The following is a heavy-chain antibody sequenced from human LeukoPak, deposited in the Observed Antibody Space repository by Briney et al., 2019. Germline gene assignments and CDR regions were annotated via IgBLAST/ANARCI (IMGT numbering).Heavy chain of an antibody. CDR2: IYYSGST. D-gene: IGHD1-26*01. V-gene: IGHV4-59*01. Sequence: PSETLSLTCTVSGGSISSYYWSWIRQPPGKGLEWIGYIYYSGSTNYNPSLKSRVTISVDTSKNQFSLKLSSVTAADTAVYYCANSASYISPQIDYWGQGTLVTVSS. CDR1: GGSISSYY. J-gene: IGHJ4*02. CDR3: ANSASYISPQIDY.